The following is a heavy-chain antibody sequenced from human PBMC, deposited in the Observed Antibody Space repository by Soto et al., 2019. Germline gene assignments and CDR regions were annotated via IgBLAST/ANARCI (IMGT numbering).Heavy chain of an antibody. D-gene: IGHD3-10*01. CDR1: GGSISSSNW. J-gene: IGHJ6*02. Sequence: QVQLQESGPGLVKPSGTLSLTCAVSGGSISSSNWWSWVRQPPGKGLEWIGEIYLSGSTNYNPSHKSRVTISVDKTKNKFSLKLSSVTAAATAVDYCARGVTMVRGYGMDVWGQGTTVTVSS. V-gene: IGHV4-4*02. CDR2: IYLSGST. CDR3: ARGVTMVRGYGMDV.